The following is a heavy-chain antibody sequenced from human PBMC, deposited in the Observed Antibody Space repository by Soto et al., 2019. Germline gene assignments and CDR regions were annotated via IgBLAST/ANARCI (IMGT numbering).Heavy chain of an antibody. CDR1: GYTFTGYG. Sequence: ASVKVSCKASGYTFTGYGISWVRQAPGQGLEWMGWISAYNGNTNYAQKLQGRVTMTTDTSTSTAYMELRSLRSDDTAVYYCARARDGSGSNRYFDYWGQGTLVTVS. V-gene: IGHV1-18*01. CDR2: ISAYNGNT. CDR3: ARARDGSGSNRYFDY. D-gene: IGHD3-10*01. J-gene: IGHJ4*02.